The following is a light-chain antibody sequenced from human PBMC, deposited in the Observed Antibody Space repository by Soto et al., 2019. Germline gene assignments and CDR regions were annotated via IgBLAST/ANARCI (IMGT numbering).Light chain of an antibody. CDR1: QGIRND. CDR2: AAS. V-gene: IGKV1-17*01. J-gene: IGKJ4*01. Sequence: DIQMTQSPSSLSASVGDRVTITCRASQGIRNDLGWFQQNPGKAPNRLIYAASSLQSGVPSRFSGSGAGTEFTLTVSSLQPEDFATYYCLQQSSYPPLTFGGRTRVEIK. CDR3: LQQSSYPPLT.